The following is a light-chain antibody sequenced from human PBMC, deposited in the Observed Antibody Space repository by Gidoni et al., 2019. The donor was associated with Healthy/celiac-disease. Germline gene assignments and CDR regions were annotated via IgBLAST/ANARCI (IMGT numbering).Light chain of an antibody. CDR2: GAS. CDR3: QQYGSSPKT. V-gene: IGKV3-20*01. CDR1: QSVSSSY. J-gene: IGKJ1*01. Sequence: EIVLTQSPGTLSLSPGEGATLSCRARQSVSSSYLAWYQQKPGQAPRLLIYGASSRATGIPDRFSGSGSGTDFTLTISRLEPEDFAVYYCQQYGSSPKTFGQGTKVEIK.